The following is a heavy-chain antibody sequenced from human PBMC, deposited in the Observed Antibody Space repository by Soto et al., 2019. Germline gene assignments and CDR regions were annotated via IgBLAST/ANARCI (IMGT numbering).Heavy chain of an antibody. Sequence: QVQLVESGGGVVQPGRSLRLSCAASGFTFSSYGMHWVRQAPGKGMEWVAVISYDGSNKYYADSVKGRFTISRDNSKNTLYLQMNSLRAEDTAVYYCAKDLLSPAAATRAYYYYGIDVWGQGTTVTVSS. V-gene: IGHV3-30*18. CDR3: AKDLLSPAAATRAYYYYGIDV. J-gene: IGHJ6*02. CDR2: ISYDGSNK. CDR1: GFTFSSYG. D-gene: IGHD2-15*01.